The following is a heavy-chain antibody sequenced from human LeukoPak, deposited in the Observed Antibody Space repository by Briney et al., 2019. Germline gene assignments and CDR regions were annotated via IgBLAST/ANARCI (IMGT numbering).Heavy chain of an antibody. J-gene: IGHJ6*03. CDR1: GFTFSSKT. D-gene: IGHD3-10*01. V-gene: IGHV3-23*01. CDR3: ARANQYYYGSGSHGYYYYYMDV. CDR2: ISGSGDTT. Sequence: PGGSLRLSCAASGFTFSSKTMSWVRQAPGKGLEWVSGISGSGDTTYYADSVKGRFTVSRDNSRATLDLQMNSLRAEDTAVYYCARANQYYYGSGSHGYYYYYMDVWGKGTTVTVSS.